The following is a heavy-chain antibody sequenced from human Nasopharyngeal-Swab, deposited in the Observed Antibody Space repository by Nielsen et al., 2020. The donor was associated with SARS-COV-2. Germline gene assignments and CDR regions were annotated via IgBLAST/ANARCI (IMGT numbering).Heavy chain of an antibody. J-gene: IGHJ4*02. CDR2: INHSGSA. CDR1: GGSFSGYH. Sequence: SETLSLTCAVYGGSFSGYHWSWIRQPPGKGLEWIGEINHSGSANYNPSLKSRVTISVDTSKKHFSLQLSSVTAADTAVYFCARGRGYYDFRSGYYLADSWGQGTLVTVSS. D-gene: IGHD3-3*01. V-gene: IGHV4-34*01. CDR3: ARGRGYYDFRSGYYLADS.